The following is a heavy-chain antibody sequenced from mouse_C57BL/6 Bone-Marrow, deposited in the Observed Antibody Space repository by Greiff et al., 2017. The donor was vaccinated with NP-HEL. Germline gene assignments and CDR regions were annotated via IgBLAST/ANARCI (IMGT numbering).Heavy chain of an antibody. CDR1: GYTFTSYW. CDR2: IHPNSGST. J-gene: IGHJ3*01. V-gene: IGHV1-64*01. CDR3: ARREGGGFAY. Sequence: VQLVESGAELVKPGASVKLSCKASGYTFTSYWMHWVKQRPGQGLEWIGMIHPNSGSTNYNEKFKSKATLTVDKSSSTAYMQLSSLTSEDSAVYCCARREGGGFAYWGQGTLVTVSA.